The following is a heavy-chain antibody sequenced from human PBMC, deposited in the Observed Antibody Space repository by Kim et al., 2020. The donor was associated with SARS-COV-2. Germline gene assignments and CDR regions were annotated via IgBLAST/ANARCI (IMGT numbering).Heavy chain of an antibody. Sequence: SETLSLTCTVSGGSISSYYWSWIRQPPGKGLEWIGYIYYSGSTNYNPSLKSRVTISVDTSKNQFSLKLSSVTAADTAVYYCARIRDYSNYVDYYYYYMDV. CDR1: GGSISSYY. CDR2: IYYSGST. CDR3: ARIRDYSNYVDYYYYYMDV. J-gene: IGHJ6*03. V-gene: IGHV4-59*08. D-gene: IGHD4-4*01.